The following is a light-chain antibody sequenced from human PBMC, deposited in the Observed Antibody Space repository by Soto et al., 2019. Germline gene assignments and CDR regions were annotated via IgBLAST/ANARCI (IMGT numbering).Light chain of an antibody. CDR1: QGISSA. Sequence: AIQLTQSPSSLSASVGDRVTITCRASQGISSALAWYQQKPGKAPKLLIYDASSLESGVQSRFSGGGSGTDFTLNISSLQPEDFATYFCLQFNSYPRDMGFTFGHGTKVDIK. V-gene: IGKV1-13*02. CDR3: LQFNSYPRDMGFT. CDR2: DAS. J-gene: IGKJ3*01.